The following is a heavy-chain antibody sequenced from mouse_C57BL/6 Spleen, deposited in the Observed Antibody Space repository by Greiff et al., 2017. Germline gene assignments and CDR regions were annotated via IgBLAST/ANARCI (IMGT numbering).Heavy chain of an antibody. Sequence: EVQLQQSVAELVRPGASVKLSCTASGFNIKNTYMHWVKQRPEQGLEWIGRIDPANGNTKYAPKFQGKATITADTSSTTAYLQLSSLTFEDTAIYYCARMTAAQATGAMDYWGQGTSVTVSS. CDR2: IDPANGNT. J-gene: IGHJ4*01. V-gene: IGHV14-3*01. D-gene: IGHD3-2*02. CDR1: GFNIKNTY. CDR3: ARMTAAQATGAMDY.